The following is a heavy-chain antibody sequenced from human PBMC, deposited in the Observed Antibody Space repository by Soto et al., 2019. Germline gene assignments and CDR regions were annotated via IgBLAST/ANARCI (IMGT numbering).Heavy chain of an antibody. Sequence: SETLSLTCAVYGGSFSGYYWSWIRQPPGKGLEWIGEINHSGSTNYNPSLKSRVTISVDTSKNQFSLKLSSVTAADTAVYYCARELTYDYIWGSYRYTRSQTWFDPWGQGTLVTVSS. D-gene: IGHD3-16*02. CDR1: GGSFSGYY. CDR3: ARELTYDYIWGSYRYTRSQTWFDP. V-gene: IGHV4-34*01. CDR2: INHSGST. J-gene: IGHJ5*02.